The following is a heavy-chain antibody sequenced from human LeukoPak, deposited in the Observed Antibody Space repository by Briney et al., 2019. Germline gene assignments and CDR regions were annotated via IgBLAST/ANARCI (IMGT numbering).Heavy chain of an antibody. CDR3: AKGRGATVNDPVDQ. V-gene: IGHV3-23*01. D-gene: IGHD1-26*01. CDR2: FGGSDRSAT. J-gene: IGHJ4*02. CDR1: GFTFSSYG. Sequence: GGSLRLSCAASGFTFSSYGMHWVRQAPGKGLEWVSSFGGSDRSATYSADSVKGRFTISRDNSRNTLYLQMSDLRADDTAVYYCAKGRGATVNDPVDQWGQGTLVTVSS.